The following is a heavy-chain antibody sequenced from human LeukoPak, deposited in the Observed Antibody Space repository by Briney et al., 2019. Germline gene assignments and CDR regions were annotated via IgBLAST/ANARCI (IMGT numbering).Heavy chain of an antibody. Sequence: GGSLRLSCAASGFTFCSYEMNWVRQAPGKGLEWVSYISSSGSTIYYADSVKGQFTISRDNAKNSLYLQMNSLRAEDTAVYYCARDGDYAYGMDVWGQGTTVTVSS. V-gene: IGHV3-48*03. CDR1: GFTFCSYE. CDR3: ARDGDYAYGMDV. J-gene: IGHJ6*02. D-gene: IGHD4-17*01. CDR2: ISSSGSTI.